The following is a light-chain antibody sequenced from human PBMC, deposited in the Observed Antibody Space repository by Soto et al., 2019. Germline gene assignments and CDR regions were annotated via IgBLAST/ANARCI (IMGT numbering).Light chain of an antibody. CDR3: CSYAGTSIHVV. J-gene: IGLJ2*01. CDR1: SSDVGSYNL. Sequence: QSALTQPASVSGSPGQPITISCTGTSSDVGSYNLVSWYQQHPGKAPKLIIYEGSKRPSGVSDRFSGSKSGNTASLTISGLQAEDEADYYCCSYAGTSIHVVFGGGTKVTVL. CDR2: EGS. V-gene: IGLV2-23*01.